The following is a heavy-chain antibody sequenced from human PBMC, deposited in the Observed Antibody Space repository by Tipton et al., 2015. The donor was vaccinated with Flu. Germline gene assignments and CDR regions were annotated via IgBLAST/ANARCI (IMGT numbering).Heavy chain of an antibody. CDR2: IYNSEYT. Sequence: TLSLTCTVSGGSIGSFYWNWIRQPPGKGLEWIGYIYNSEYTKYNPSLRSRVTISVDTSKKQFSLQLTSVTAADTAVYYCARDPSLGMPDYFDSWGQGILVTAS. D-gene: IGHD2-2*01. V-gene: IGHV4-59*12. CDR3: ARDPSLGMPDYFDS. CDR1: GGSIGSFY. J-gene: IGHJ4*02.